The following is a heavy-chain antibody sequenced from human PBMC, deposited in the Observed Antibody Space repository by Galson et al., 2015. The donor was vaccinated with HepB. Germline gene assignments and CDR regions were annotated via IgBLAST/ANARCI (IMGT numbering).Heavy chain of an antibody. Sequence: SLRLSCAASGFTFSSYAMSWVRQAPGKGLEWVSAISNGGVNTYHADSAKGRFTISRDNSKNTLYLQMSSLRAEDTAVYYCAKASDSGSRYHFDYWGPGTLVTVSS. J-gene: IGHJ4*02. CDR3: AKASDSGSRYHFDY. CDR1: GFTFSSYA. D-gene: IGHD1-26*01. CDR2: ISNGGVNT. V-gene: IGHV3-23*01.